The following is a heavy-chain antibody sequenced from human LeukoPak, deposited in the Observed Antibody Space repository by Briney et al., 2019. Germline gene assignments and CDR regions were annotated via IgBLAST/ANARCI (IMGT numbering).Heavy chain of an antibody. Sequence: SETLSLTCTVSGGSIDSYYWSWIRQPPGKGLEWIGYIYYTGSTEYHPSLKSRVTISLDTSKNQFSPKLTSVTAADTAVYYCARVYQSAEYYFDYWGQGNLVSVSS. CDR3: ARVYQSAEYYFDY. J-gene: IGHJ4*02. D-gene: IGHD2-2*01. CDR1: GGSIDSYY. V-gene: IGHV4-59*01. CDR2: IYYTGST.